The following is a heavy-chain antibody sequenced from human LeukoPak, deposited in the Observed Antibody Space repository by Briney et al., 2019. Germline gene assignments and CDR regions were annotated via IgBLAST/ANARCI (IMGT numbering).Heavy chain of an antibody. CDR3: ARVLKDGYNNGNFQH. Sequence: GAPVKVSCKASGYTFTGYYVHWVRQVPGQGLEWMGWINPNSSATNFPQKFQGRVTLTRDTSITTAYMELSRLRSDDTAVYYCARVLKDGYNNGNFQHWGQGTLVTVSS. V-gene: IGHV1-2*02. J-gene: IGHJ1*01. CDR1: GYTFTGYY. CDR2: INPNSSAT. D-gene: IGHD5-24*01.